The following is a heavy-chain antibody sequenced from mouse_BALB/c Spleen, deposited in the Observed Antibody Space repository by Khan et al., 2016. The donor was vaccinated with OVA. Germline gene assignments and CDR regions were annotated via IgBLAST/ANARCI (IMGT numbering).Heavy chain of an antibody. Sequence: IQLVQSGPELMKPGASVKISCKASGYSFTSYYIHWVIQSHGKSLEWIGYIDPFSGDTTYNQKFKGRATLTVDKSSSTAHIHLSNLTSEDSAVYYCTRHGYVAWFTYWGQGTLVTVSA. J-gene: IGHJ3*01. V-gene: IGHV1S135*01. CDR2: IDPFSGDT. CDR3: TRHGYVAWFTY. D-gene: IGHD2-2*01. CDR1: GYSFTSYY.